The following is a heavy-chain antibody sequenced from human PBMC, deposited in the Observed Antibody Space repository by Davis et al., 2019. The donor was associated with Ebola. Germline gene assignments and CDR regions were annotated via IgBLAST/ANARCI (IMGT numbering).Heavy chain of an antibody. J-gene: IGHJ5*02. CDR3: ARDSQVVVAALGLAWHWFDP. CDR2: IKSDGSSI. Sequence: PGGSLRLSCVGSGFTFSSYWMYWVRQAPGKGLVWVSRIKSDGSSISYADSVKGRFTISRDNAKNTLYLQMNSLRAEDTAMYYCARDSQVVVAALGLAWHWFDPWGQGTLVTVSS. CDR1: GFTFSSYW. V-gene: IGHV3-74*01. D-gene: IGHD2-15*01.